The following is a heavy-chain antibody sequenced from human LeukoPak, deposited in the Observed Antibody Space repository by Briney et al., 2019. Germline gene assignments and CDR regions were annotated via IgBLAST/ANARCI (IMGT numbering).Heavy chain of an antibody. V-gene: IGHV3-23*01. CDR3: AKDLSTGYYIAY. Sequence: PGGSLRLSCAASGFSLGTYAMSWVRQAPGEGLEWVSAISGTAGYTYYADSVKGRFTISRDNSKNTVYLQMNSLRGEDTAVYYCAKDLSTGYYIAYWGQGTLVTVSS. CDR1: GFSLGTYA. J-gene: IGHJ4*02. CDR2: ISGTAGYT. D-gene: IGHD3-9*01.